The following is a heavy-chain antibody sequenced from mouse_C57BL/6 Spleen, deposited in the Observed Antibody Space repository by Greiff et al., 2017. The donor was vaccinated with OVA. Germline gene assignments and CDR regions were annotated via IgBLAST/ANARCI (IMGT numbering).Heavy chain of an antibody. CDR2: IRSKSNNYAT. CDR1: GFSFNTYA. Sequence: EVKVVESGGGLVQPKGSLKLSCAASGFSFNTYAMNWVRQAPGKGLEWVARIRSKSNNYATYYADSVKDRFTISRDDSESMLYLQMNNLKTEDTAMYYCVSHYDYDGYAMDYWGQGTSVTVSS. V-gene: IGHV10-1*01. D-gene: IGHD2-4*01. J-gene: IGHJ4*01. CDR3: VSHYDYDGYAMDY.